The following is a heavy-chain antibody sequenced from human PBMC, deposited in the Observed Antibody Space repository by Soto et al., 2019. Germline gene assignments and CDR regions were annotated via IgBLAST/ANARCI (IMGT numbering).Heavy chain of an antibody. V-gene: IGHV2-5*02. Sequence: QIPLKESGPTLVKPTQTLTLTCTFSGFSLDTSGVGVGWIRQPPGKALEWVAVIYWDDYKHFSPSLESRLTITKDTSKNLVVLTMTDMDPVDTATYYCAHKGSGLYPLDYWGQGTLVTVSS. CDR2: IYWDDYK. D-gene: IGHD3-10*01. J-gene: IGHJ4*02. CDR3: AHKGSGLYPLDY. CDR1: GFSLDTSGVG.